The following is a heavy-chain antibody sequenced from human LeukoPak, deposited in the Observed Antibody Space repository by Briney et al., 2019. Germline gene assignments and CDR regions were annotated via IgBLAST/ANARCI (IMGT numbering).Heavy chain of an antibody. J-gene: IGHJ5*02. D-gene: IGHD5-18*01. V-gene: IGHV4-39*07. CDR1: GGSIRSSSYF. CDR2: PHYSGST. CDR3: ARRTAMVSFWFDP. Sequence: SETLSLTCTVSGGSIRSSSYFWGWIRQPPGKGLEWIGSPHYSGSTYYNPSLKSRVTISADTSKNQFSLKLSSVTAADTAVYYCARRTAMVSFWFDPWGQGTLVTVSS.